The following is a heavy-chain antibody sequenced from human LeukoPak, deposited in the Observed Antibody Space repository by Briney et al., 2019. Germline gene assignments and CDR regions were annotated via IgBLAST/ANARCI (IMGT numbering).Heavy chain of an antibody. V-gene: IGHV4-31*03. CDR2: IYYSGGT. CDR1: GGSISGSGYY. D-gene: IGHD2-8*02. J-gene: IGHJ4*02. Sequence: SQTLSLTCTVSGGSISGSGYYWSWIRHHPGKGLEWIGYIYYSGGTYYNPTLRSRVTISVDTSKNQFSLNLSAVTAADTAVYYGATTYCTGGACSRRYFDNWGQGTLVTVSP. CDR3: ATTYCTGGACSRRYFDN.